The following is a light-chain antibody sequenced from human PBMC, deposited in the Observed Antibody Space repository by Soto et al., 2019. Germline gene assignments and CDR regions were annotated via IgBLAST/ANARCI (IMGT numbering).Light chain of an antibody. Sequence: DIEMTQSPDSLAVSLGERATMNCKCSRSVLYKSNNKNHLAWYQQKPGQPPQLIIYWASTRESGVPERFSGSGSGTDFTLTISSLEAEDVAFYWCQQYFDVPFTFGGGTKVDIK. V-gene: IGKV4-1*01. CDR2: WAS. J-gene: IGKJ4*01. CDR1: RSVLYKSNNKNH. CDR3: QQYFDVPFT.